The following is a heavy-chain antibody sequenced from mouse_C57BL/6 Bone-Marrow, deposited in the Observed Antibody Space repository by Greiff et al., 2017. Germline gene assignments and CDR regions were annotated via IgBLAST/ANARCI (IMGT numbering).Heavy chain of an antibody. Sequence: QVQLQQPGAELVMPGASVKLSCKASGYTFTSYWMHWVKQRPGQGLEWIGEIDPSDSYTNYNQKFKGKSTLTVDKSSRTAYMQLSSLTSEDSAVYYCARGRLRRRRYAMDYWGQGTSVTVSS. CDR1: GYTFTSYW. J-gene: IGHJ4*01. CDR3: ARGRLRRRRYAMDY. V-gene: IGHV1-69*01. CDR2: IDPSDSYT. D-gene: IGHD2-4*01.